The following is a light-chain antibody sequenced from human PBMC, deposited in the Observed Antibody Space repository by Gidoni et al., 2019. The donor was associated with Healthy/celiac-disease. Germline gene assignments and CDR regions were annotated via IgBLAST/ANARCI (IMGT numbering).Light chain of an antibody. J-gene: IGLJ2*01. CDR3: VLYMGSDSRVV. Sequence: QTVVTQEPSFSVSPGGTVTLTCGLSSGSVSTSYYPSWYQQTPGQAPRTLIYSTNTRSSGVPDRFSGSILGNKAALTITGAQADDESDYYCVLYMGSDSRVVFGGGTKLTVL. V-gene: IGLV8-61*01. CDR2: STN. CDR1: SGSVSTSYY.